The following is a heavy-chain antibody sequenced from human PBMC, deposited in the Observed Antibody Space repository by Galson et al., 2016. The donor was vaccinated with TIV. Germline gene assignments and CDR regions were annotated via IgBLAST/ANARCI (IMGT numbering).Heavy chain of an antibody. CDR1: GFSLNTSGMR. J-gene: IGHJ4*02. CDR2: IDWGDDK. V-gene: IGHV2-70*04. D-gene: IGHD3-10*01. Sequence: PALVKPTQTLTLTCTFSGFSLNTSGMRVSWIRQPPGEALEWLARIDWGDDKFYSTSLKSRLTISKDTSKNQVVLRMMNLDPEDTATYFCARSTARGACIDYWGQGTLVTVSS. CDR3: ARSTARGACIDY.